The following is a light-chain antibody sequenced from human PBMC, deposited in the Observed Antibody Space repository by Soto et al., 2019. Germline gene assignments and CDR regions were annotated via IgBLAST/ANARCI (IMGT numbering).Light chain of an antibody. CDR3: QQSYNTPLT. J-gene: IGKJ1*01. CDR2: DAS. V-gene: IGKV1-39*01. CDR1: QPVTTY. Sequence: DIQMTQSPSSLSASVGDRVTITCRASQPVTTYVNWYRQKSGAAPELLIYDASTLQSGVPSRFRGGASGTDFTLTISSLQLDDFATYYCQQSYNTPLTFGQGTKV.